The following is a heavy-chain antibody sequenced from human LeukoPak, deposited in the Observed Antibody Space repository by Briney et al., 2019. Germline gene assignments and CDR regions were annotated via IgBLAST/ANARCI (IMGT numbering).Heavy chain of an antibody. Sequence: GGSLRLSCAASGFTFSSYAMSWVRQAPGKGLEWVSVIYSGGSTYYADSVKGRFTISRDNSKNTLYLQMNSLRAEDTAVYYCARGKVSTSCYDYWGQGTLVTVSS. CDR2: IYSGGST. CDR1: GFTFSSYA. J-gene: IGHJ4*02. V-gene: IGHV3-53*01. CDR3: ARGKVSTSCYDY. D-gene: IGHD2-2*01.